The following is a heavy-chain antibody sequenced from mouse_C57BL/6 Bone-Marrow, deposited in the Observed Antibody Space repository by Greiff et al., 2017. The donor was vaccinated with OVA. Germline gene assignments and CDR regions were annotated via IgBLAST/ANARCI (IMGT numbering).Heavy chain of an antibody. CDR1: GYTFTSYG. J-gene: IGHJ2*01. D-gene: IGHD1-1*01. V-gene: IGHV1-81*01. CDR3: ARASYGSSYNY. Sequence: VQLQESGAELARPGASVKLSCKASGYTFTSYGISWVKQRTGQGLEWIGEIYPRSGNTYYNEKFKGKATLTADKSSSTAYMELRSLTSEDSAVYFCARASYGSSYNYWGQGTTLTVSS. CDR2: IYPRSGNT.